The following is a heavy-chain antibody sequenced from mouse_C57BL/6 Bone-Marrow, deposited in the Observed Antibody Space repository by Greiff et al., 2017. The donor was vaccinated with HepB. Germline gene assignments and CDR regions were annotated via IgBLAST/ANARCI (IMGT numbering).Heavy chain of an antibody. D-gene: IGHD4-1*01. CDR1: GYTFTSYT. J-gene: IGHJ2*01. Sequence: VNLVESGAELARPGASVKMSCKASGYTFTSYTMHWVKQRPGQGLEWIGYINPSSGYTKYNQKFKDKATLTADKSSSTAYMQLSSLTSEDSAVYYCARGGTGYFDYWGQGTTLTVSS. V-gene: IGHV1-4*01. CDR2: INPSSGYT. CDR3: ARGGTGYFDY.